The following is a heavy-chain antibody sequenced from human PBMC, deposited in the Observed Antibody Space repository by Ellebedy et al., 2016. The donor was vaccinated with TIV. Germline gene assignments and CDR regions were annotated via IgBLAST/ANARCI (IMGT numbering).Heavy chain of an antibody. CDR3: AAWLRFGDLVPFDP. CDR2: IDSGGKT. J-gene: IGHJ5*02. V-gene: IGHV3-66*01. D-gene: IGHD3-10*01. CDR1: RFTVSSNF. Sequence: PGGSLRLSCEGFRFTVSSNFMTWVRQAPGKGLEWVSGIDSGGKTFYADSVKVRFTISRDNSKNTVFLQMNSLLPEDTAVYYCAAWLRFGDLVPFDPWGQGTLVTVSS.